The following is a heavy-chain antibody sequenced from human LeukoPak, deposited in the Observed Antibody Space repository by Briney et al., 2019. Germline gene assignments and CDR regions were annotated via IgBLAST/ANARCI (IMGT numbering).Heavy chain of an antibody. CDR3: ARRSWIQLQSAFDP. CDR2: IYYSGST. D-gene: IGHD5-18*01. V-gene: IGHV4-30-4*02. J-gene: IGHJ5*02. Sequence: PSETLSLTCTVSGGSISSGDYYWSWIRQPPGKGLEWIGYIYYSGSTYYNPSLKSRVTISVDTSKNQFSLKLSSVTAADTAVYYCARRSWIQLQSAFDPWGQGTLVTVSS. CDR1: GGSISSGDYY.